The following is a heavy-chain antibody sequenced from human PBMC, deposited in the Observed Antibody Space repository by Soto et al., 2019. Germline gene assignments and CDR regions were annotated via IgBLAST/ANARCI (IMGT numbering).Heavy chain of an antibody. CDR2: ISSSSSYT. CDR1: GYTFSDYY. Sequence: QVQLVESGGGLVKPGGSLRLSCAASGYTFSDYYMSWIRQAPGKGLEWVSYISSSSSYTNYADSVKGRFTISRDNAKNSLYLQMNSLRAEDTAVYYCARDYSSSWPEEGHWFDPWGQGTLVTVSS. J-gene: IGHJ5*02. CDR3: ARDYSSSWPEEGHWFDP. V-gene: IGHV3-11*06. D-gene: IGHD6-13*01.